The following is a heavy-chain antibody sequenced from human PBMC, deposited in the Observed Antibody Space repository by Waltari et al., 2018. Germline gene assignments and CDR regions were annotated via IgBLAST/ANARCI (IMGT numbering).Heavy chain of an antibody. CDR2: ICRIFGNA. V-gene: IGHV1-69*12. D-gene: IGHD3-22*01. CDR1: GGTFSSYA. CDR3: VLWSSGYRDAFDI. Sequence: QVQLVQSWAEVKKPGSSVKVSCKASGGTFSSYAISWVRQAPGQGLEWMGGICRIFGNANYAQKFQGRGTITADESTSSAYMELSSLRAEDTAVYYCVLWSSGYRDAFDIWGQGTMVTVSS. J-gene: IGHJ3*02.